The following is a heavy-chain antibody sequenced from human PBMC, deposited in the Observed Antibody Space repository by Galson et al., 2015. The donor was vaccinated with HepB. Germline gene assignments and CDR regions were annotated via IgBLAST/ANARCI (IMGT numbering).Heavy chain of an antibody. CDR1: GDSVSNNNAA. V-gene: IGHV6-1*01. CDR2: TYYRAKWYN. D-gene: IGHD1-14*01. Sequence: CAISGDSVSNNNAAWYWIRQSPSRGLEWLGRTYYRAKWYNNYAPSVRGRITISPDTSKNHFSLHLNSVTPEDTAVYYCARVGRTIYYYGMDVWGQGTTVTVSS. CDR3: ARVGRTIYYYGMDV. J-gene: IGHJ6*02.